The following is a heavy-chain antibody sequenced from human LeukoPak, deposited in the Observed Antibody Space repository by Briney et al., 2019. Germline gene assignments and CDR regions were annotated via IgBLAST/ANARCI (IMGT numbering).Heavy chain of an antibody. CDR2: IYTSGST. D-gene: IGHD3-10*01. CDR1: GGSISSGSYY. J-gene: IGHJ4*02. V-gene: IGHV4-61*02. CDR3: ARDRRIWFGEYFDY. Sequence: TLSLTCTVSGGSISSGSYYWSWIRQPAGKGLEWIGRIYTSGSTNYNPSLKSRVTISVDTSKNQFSLKLSSVTAADTAVYYCARDRRIWFGEYFDYWGQGTLVTVSS.